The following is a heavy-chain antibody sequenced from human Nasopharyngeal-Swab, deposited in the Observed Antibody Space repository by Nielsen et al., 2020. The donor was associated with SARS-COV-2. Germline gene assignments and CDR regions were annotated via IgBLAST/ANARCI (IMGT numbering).Heavy chain of an antibody. D-gene: IGHD3-22*01. Sequence: GGSLRLSCAASGFTFSSYGMHWVRPAPGQGLEWVAVIWYDGSNKYYADSVKGRFTISRDNSKNTLYLQMNSLRAEDTAVYYCASSGYYYDSSGLEGWFDPWGQGTLVTVSS. CDR1: GFTFSSYG. CDR3: ASSGYYYDSSGLEGWFDP. V-gene: IGHV3-33*01. J-gene: IGHJ5*02. CDR2: IWYDGSNK.